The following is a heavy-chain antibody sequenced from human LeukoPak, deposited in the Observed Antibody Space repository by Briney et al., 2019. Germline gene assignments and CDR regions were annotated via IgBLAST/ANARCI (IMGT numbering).Heavy chain of an antibody. Sequence: PSETLSLTCTVSGGSISSGGYYWSWIRQHPGKGLEWIGYIYYSGSTYYNPSLKSRVTITVDTPKNQFSLKLSSVTAADTAVYYCARGAKYYYDSSGPIDYWGQGTLVTVSS. CDR1: GGSISSGGYY. J-gene: IGHJ4*02. V-gene: IGHV4-31*03. CDR3: ARGAKYYYDSSGPIDY. D-gene: IGHD3-22*01. CDR2: IYYSGST.